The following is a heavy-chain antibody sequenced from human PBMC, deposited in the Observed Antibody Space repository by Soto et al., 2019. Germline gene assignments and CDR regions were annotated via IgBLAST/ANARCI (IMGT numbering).Heavy chain of an antibody. CDR3: ARRPAGELLPYYYGMDV. CDR1: GYSFTSYW. D-gene: IGHD1-26*01. Sequence: PGESLKISCKGSGYSFTSYWISWVRQMPGKGLEGMGRIDPSDSYTNYSPSFQGHITISADKSISTAYLQWSSLKASDAAMYYCARRPAGELLPYYYGMDVWGQGTTVTVSS. V-gene: IGHV5-10-1*01. J-gene: IGHJ6*02. CDR2: IDPSDSYT.